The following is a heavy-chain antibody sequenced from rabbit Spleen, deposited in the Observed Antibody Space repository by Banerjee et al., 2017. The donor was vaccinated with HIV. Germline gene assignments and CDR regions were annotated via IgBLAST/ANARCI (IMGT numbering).Heavy chain of an antibody. D-gene: IGHD7-1*01. J-gene: IGHJ4*01. V-gene: IGHV1S45*01. CDR1: GFTLSSYYM. CDR3: ARFYAGYGDFGYAAM. Sequence: QEQLKESGGGLVQPGGSLKLSCKASGFTLSSYYMNWVRQAPGKGLEWIGYIDPVFGITYYASWAKGRFIMSRTSSTKVTLQMTSLTAADTATYFCARFYAGYGDFGYAAMWGPGTLVTVS. CDR2: IDPVFGIT.